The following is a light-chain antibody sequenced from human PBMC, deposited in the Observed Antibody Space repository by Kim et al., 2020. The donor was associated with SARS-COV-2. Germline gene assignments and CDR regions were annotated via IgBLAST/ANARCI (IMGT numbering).Light chain of an antibody. V-gene: IGKV3-15*01. CDR2: GAS. Sequence: EIVMTQSPATLSVSPGEGVTLSCRASQTISSNLGWYQQKPGQAPRLLIYGASTLATGVPARFSGSGSGTEFTLTISSLQSEDFAVYCCQKYNDWPWTFGQGTKVEIK. CDR1: QTISSN. CDR3: QKYNDWPWT. J-gene: IGKJ1*01.